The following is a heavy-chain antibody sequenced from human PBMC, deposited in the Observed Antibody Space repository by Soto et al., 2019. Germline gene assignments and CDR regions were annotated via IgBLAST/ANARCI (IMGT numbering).Heavy chain of an antibody. J-gene: IGHJ6*02. V-gene: IGHV4-4*07. Sequence: AETLSLTCTVSGGSISSYYWNWIRQPAGKGLEWLGRIYTSGSSNYNPSLKSRVSMSVDTSKNQFSLKLSPVTAADTAVYYCASACSSTRWAAYPYYYGMDVWGQGTTVTVSS. CDR2: IYTSGSS. CDR1: GGSISSYY. CDR3: ASACSSTRWAAYPYYYGMDV. D-gene: IGHD2-2*01.